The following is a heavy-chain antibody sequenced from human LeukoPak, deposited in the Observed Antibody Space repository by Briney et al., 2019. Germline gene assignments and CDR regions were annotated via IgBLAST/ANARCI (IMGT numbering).Heavy chain of an antibody. J-gene: IGHJ4*02. D-gene: IGHD4-23*01. CDR1: GGSFSGYY. CDR3: ARALMWYGGNEC. V-gene: IGHV4-34*01. CDR2: INHSGST. Sequence: SETLSLTCAVYGGSFSGYYWSWIRQPPGKGLEWIGEINHSGSTNYNPSLKSRVTISVDTSKNQFSLKLSSVTAADTAIYYCARALMWYGGNECWGQGTLVTVSS.